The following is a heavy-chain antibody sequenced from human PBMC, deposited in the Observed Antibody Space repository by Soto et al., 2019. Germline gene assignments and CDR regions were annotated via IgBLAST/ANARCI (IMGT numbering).Heavy chain of an antibody. CDR3: AKGVPSSLWFGELGNPDDAFDI. Sequence: TGGSLRLSCAASGFTFSSYAMSWVRQAPGKGLEWVSTISGSGGSTYYADSVRGRFTNSRDNSKNTLYLQMNSLRAEDTAVYYCAKGVPSSLWFGELGNPDDAFDIWGQGTMVTVSS. CDR2: ISGSGGST. J-gene: IGHJ3*02. CDR1: GFTFSSYA. V-gene: IGHV3-23*01. D-gene: IGHD3-10*01.